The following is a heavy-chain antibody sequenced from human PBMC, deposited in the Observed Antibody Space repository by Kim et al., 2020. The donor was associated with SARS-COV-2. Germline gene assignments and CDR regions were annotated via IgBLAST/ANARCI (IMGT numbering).Heavy chain of an antibody. J-gene: IGHJ4*02. CDR1: GFTFSSYA. CDR3: AKDGTTDGCSSTSCSDFDY. Sequence: GGSLRLSCAASGFTFSSYAMSWVRQAPGKGLEWVSAISGSGGSTYYADSVKGRFTISRDNSKNTLYLQMNSLRAEDTAVYYCAKDGTTDGCSSTSCSDFDYWGQGTLVTVSS. CDR2: ISGSGGST. D-gene: IGHD2-2*01. V-gene: IGHV3-23*01.